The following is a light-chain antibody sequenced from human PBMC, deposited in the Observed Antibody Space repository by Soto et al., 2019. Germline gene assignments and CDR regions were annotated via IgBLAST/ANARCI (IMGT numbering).Light chain of an antibody. V-gene: IGKV2-28*01. CDR3: MQGLQSPPH. J-gene: IGKJ2*01. Sequence: DLVVTQSPLSLPVTPGESASISCRSSQSLLHSNGYYYLDWYLQKPGQSPQLLISLGSNRASGVPERFSGSGSGTDFTLKISRVEAEDVGIYYCMQGLQSPPHFGQGTKLEI. CDR2: LGS. CDR1: QSLLHSNGYYY.